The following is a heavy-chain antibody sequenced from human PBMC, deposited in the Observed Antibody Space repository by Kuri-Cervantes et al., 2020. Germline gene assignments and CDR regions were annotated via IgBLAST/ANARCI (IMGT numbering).Heavy chain of an antibody. CDR2: ISGSGGST. J-gene: IGHJ3*02. D-gene: IGHD3-16*01. CDR1: GFTFRSYG. V-gene: IGHV3-23*01. Sequence: GGSLRLSCAASGFTFRSYGMSWVRQAPGKGLEWVSDISGSGGSTKYADSVKGRFTISRDNSKNTLYLQMNSLRAEDTAIYYCTKERLAFDIWGQGTMVTVSS. CDR3: TKERLAFDI.